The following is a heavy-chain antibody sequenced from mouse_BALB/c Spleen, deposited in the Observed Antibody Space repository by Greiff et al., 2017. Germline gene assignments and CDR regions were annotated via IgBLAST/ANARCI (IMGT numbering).Heavy chain of an antibody. D-gene: IGHD2-4*01. J-gene: IGHJ3*01. V-gene: IGHV10-3*03. CDR3: ARDDYGGFAY. Sequence: DVKLVESGGGLVQPKGSLKLSCAASGFTFNTYAMHWVCQAPGKGLEWVARIRSKSNNYATYYADSVKDRFTISRDDSQSMLYLQMNNLKTEDTAMYYCARDDYGGFAYWGQGTLVTVSA. CDR1: GFTFNTYA. CDR2: IRSKSNNYAT.